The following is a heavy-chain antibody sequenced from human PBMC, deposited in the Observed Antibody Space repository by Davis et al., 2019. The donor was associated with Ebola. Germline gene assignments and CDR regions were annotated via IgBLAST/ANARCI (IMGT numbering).Heavy chain of an antibody. V-gene: IGHV4-59*01. CDR3: ARYCGSSICFDRAMDV. CDR1: GGSIRSYY. J-gene: IGHJ6*02. CDR2: VSYSGDT. D-gene: IGHD2-2*01. Sequence: SETLSLTCSVSGGSIRSYYWTWIRQPPGKGLEWIGFVSYSGDTNYNPSLRSRVTISVDTSKNQFSLKLTSVTAADTAVYYCARYCGSSICFDRAMDVWGQGTTVTVSS.